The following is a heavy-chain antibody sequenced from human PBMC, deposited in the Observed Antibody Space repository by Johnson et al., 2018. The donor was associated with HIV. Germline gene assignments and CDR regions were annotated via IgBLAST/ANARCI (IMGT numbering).Heavy chain of an antibody. CDR1: GFTFSSYA. CDR3: ASPLIAAGEGAFDI. Sequence: MQLVESGGGVVQPGRSLRLSCAASGFTFSSYAMHWVRQAPGKGLEWVAVISYDGSNKYYADSVKGRFTISRDNSKNTLYLQMNSLRAEDTAVYYCASPLIAAGEGAFDIWGQGTMVTVSS. D-gene: IGHD6-13*01. V-gene: IGHV3-30*04. CDR2: ISYDGSNK. J-gene: IGHJ3*02.